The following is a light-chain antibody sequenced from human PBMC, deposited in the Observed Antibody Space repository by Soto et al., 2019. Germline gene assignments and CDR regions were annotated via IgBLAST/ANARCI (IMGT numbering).Light chain of an antibody. CDR2: DAS. Sequence: EIVLTQSPATLSLSPGERATLSCGASQSVSSSYLAWYQQKPGLAPRLLIYDASSRATGIPDRFSGSGSGTAFTRTISRLEPEDFAVYYCQQYGSSPPYTFGQGTKLEIK. V-gene: IGKV3D-20*01. CDR3: QQYGSSPPYT. CDR1: QSVSSSY. J-gene: IGKJ2*01.